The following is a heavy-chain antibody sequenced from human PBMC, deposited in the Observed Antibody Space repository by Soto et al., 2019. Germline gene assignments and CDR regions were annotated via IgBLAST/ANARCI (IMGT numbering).Heavy chain of an antibody. CDR3: EKTYYYYVGGSDRHKIPNNNAFDV. Sequence: GGSLRLSCAASGFTFSSYGMHWVRQAPGKGLEWVAVIWYDGSNKYYADSVKGRFTISRDNSKNTLYLQMNSLRAEDTAVYYCEKTYYYYVGGSDRHKIPNNNAFDVWGEGTMVTVSS. V-gene: IGHV3-33*06. J-gene: IGHJ3*01. CDR1: GFTFSSYG. D-gene: IGHD3-16*01. CDR2: IWYDGSNK.